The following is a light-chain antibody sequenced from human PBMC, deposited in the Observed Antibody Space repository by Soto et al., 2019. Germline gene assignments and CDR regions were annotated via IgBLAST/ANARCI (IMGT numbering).Light chain of an antibody. CDR1: QSISSW. CDR3: QQYNSYWT. CDR2: DAS. Sequence: DIQMTQSPSTLSASKGDRVTITCRASQSISSWLAWYQQKPGKAPKLLIYDASSLESGVPSRFSGSGSGTEFTLTISSLQPDDFATYYCQQYNSYWTFGQGTKVDIK. J-gene: IGKJ1*01. V-gene: IGKV1-5*01.